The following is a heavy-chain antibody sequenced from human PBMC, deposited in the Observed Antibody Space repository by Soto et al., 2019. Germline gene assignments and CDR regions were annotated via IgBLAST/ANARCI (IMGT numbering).Heavy chain of an antibody. D-gene: IGHD5-12*01. CDR3: AHSDWRLTFDY. J-gene: IGHJ4*02. CDR1: GFSLSTSGVG. V-gene: IGHV2-5*02. CDR2: ICSDDDK. Sequence: QITLKESGPTLVKPTQTLTLTCTFSGFSLSTSGVGVGWIRQPPGKALEWLALICSDDDKRYSPSLKSRLTIPKDTSINQVVLTLTNMDPVDTATYYCAHSDWRLTFDYWGQGTMVTVSS.